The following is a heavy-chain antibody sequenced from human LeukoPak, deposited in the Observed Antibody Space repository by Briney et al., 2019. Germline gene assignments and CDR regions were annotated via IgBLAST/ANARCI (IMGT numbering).Heavy chain of an antibody. CDR3: ARVEGAVDY. J-gene: IGHJ4*02. Sequence: GGSLRLSCAASGFTVSSNYMSWVRQAPGKGLEWVSYISSSSSTIYYADSVKGRFTISRDNAKNSLYLQMNSLRAEDTAVYYCARVEGAVDYWGQGTLVTVSS. CDR2: ISSSSSTI. CDR1: GFTVSSNY. D-gene: IGHD1-26*01. V-gene: IGHV3-48*01.